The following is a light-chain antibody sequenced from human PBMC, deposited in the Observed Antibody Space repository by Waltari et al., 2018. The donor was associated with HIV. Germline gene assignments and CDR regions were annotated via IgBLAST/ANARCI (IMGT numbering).Light chain of an antibody. Sequence: QSALTQPPSASGSPGQSVTISCTRTSSDVGSFKYVSLYQQHPGKAPKLMIYDVTKWPSGVPDRFSGSKSGNTASLTVSGLQAEDEADYYCSSYGGGNTVLFGGGTRLTVL. J-gene: IGLJ3*02. CDR1: SSDVGSFKY. CDR3: SSYGGGNTVL. CDR2: DVT. V-gene: IGLV2-8*01.